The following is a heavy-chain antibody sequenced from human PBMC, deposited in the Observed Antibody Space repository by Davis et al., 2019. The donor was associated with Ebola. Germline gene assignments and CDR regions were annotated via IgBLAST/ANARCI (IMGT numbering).Heavy chain of an antibody. CDR2: TRNKANSYTT. Sequence: GESLKISCAASGFTFSDHYMDWVRQAPGEGLEWVGRTRNKANSYTTEYAASVKGRFTISRDDSKNSLYLQMNSLKTEDTAVYYCARDLFQVTSDAFDIWGQGTMVTVSS. CDR1: GFTFSDHY. CDR3: ARDLFQVTSDAFDI. D-gene: IGHD4-17*01. V-gene: IGHV3-72*01. J-gene: IGHJ3*02.